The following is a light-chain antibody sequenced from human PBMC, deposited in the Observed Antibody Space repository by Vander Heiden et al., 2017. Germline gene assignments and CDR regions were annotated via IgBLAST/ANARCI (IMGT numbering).Light chain of an antibody. CDR2: LAS. Sequence: DIQMTQSPSSLSASVGDRVTITCRASQSLSSYLNWYQQKPGKAPKLLIFLASSWQSGVPSRFSGGGSATDFTLTISRLQPEDFATYYCQQSDNSPYTFGQGTKMEIK. CDR3: QQSDNSPYT. V-gene: IGKV1-39*01. J-gene: IGKJ2*01. CDR1: QSLSSY.